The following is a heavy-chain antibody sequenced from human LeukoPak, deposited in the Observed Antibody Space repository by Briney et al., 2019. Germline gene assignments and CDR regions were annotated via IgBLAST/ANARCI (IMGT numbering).Heavy chain of an antibody. CDR3: ARGPIGLLVGAIYYFDY. CDR2: INPNSGGT. CDR1: GYTFPGYY. V-gene: IGHV1-2*02. Sequence: ASVKVSCKASGYTFPGYYMHWLRQAPGQGLEWMGWINPNSGGTNYAQKFQGRVTMTKDTSISTAYMELSRLRSDDTAVYYCARGPIGLLVGAIYYFDYWGQGTLVTVSS. J-gene: IGHJ4*02. D-gene: IGHD1-26*01.